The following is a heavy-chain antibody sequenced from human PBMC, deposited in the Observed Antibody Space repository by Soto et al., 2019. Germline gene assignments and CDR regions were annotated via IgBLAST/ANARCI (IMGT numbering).Heavy chain of an antibody. V-gene: IGHV3-23*01. J-gene: IGHJ4*02. D-gene: IGHD1-26*01. CDR2: ISGSGDST. CDR1: VFTFISYA. CDR3: AKEQGGRFYYFDY. Sequence: PGWSLRLSCASSVFTFISYAMSWVRQAPGKGLEWVSGISGSGDSTYYADSVKGRFTISRDNSKNTLYLQMNSLRAEDTAVYCCAKEQGGRFYYFDYWGQGALVTVSS.